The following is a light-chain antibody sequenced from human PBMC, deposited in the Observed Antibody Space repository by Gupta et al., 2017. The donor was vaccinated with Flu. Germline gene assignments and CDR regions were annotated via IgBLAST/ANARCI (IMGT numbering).Light chain of an antibody. J-gene: IGLJ2*01. CDR2: GKN. CDR3: NSRDRSSRNVV. Sequence: SSELTQAAAVSVALGQTVRITCQGDSRRSYYASWYQQYPGQAPVLVIYGKNNRPSGIPDRFSGASSGSTASLTITGAQAEDEADYYYNSRDRSSRNVVFGGGTKLTVL. CDR1: SRRSYY. V-gene: IGLV3-19*01.